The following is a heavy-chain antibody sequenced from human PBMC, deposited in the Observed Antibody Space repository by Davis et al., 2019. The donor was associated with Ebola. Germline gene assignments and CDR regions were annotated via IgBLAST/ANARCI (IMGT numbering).Heavy chain of an antibody. CDR3: ARDGGEWELLQNFDY. D-gene: IGHD1-26*01. Sequence: GGSLRLSCAASGFTFSSYAMHWVRQAPGKGLEWVAVIWYDGSNKYYADSVKGRFTISRDNSKNTLYLQMNSLRAEDTAVYYCARDGGEWELLQNFDYWGQGTLVTVSS. J-gene: IGHJ4*02. V-gene: IGHV3-33*01. CDR2: IWYDGSNK. CDR1: GFTFSSYA.